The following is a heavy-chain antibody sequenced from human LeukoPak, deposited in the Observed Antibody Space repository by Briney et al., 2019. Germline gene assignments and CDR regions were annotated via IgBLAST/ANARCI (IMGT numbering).Heavy chain of an antibody. CDR1: GFTVSSNS. D-gene: IGHD5-24*01. CDR3: TRTIPPAH. Sequence: PGGSLRLSCTVSGFTVSSNSMSWVRQAPGKGLDWVSVIYRSGGTYFADSVKGRFTISRDDSQNTVSLQMNSLRVEDTAVYYCTRTIPPAHWGQGTLVTVSS. J-gene: IGHJ4*02. V-gene: IGHV3-53*01. CDR2: IYRSGGT.